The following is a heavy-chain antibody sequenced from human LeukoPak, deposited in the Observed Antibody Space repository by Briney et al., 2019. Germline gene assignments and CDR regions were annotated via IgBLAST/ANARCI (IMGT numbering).Heavy chain of an antibody. Sequence: ASVKVSCKASGYTFTGYYMHWVRQAPGQGLEWMGWINPNSGGTNYAQKFQGRVTMTRDTSISTAYMELSRLRSDDTAVYYCARGGRLADYGSGSYYKGHFDYWGQGTLDTVSS. V-gene: IGHV1-2*02. D-gene: IGHD3-10*01. CDR3: ARGGRLADYGSGSYYKGHFDY. CDR2: INPNSGGT. J-gene: IGHJ4*02. CDR1: GYTFTGYY.